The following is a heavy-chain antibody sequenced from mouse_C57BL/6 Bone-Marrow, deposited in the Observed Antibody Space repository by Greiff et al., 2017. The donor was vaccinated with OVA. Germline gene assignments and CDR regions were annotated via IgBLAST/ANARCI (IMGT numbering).Heavy chain of an antibody. CDR2: IDPSDSYT. V-gene: IGHV1-50*01. Sequence: GQLQQPGAELVKPGASVKLSCKASGYTFTSYWMQWVKQRPGQGLEWIGEIDPSDSYTNYNQKFKGKATLTVDTSSSTAYMQLSSLTSEDSAVYYCASAVFAYWGQGTLVTVSA. CDR3: ASAVFAY. CDR1: GYTFTSYW. J-gene: IGHJ3*01.